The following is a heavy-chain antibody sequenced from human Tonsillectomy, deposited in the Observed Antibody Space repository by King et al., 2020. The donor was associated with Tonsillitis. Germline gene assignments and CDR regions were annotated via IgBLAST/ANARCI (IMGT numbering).Heavy chain of an antibody. D-gene: IGHD1-1*01. J-gene: IGHJ6*02. CDR3: AWRGQRDAVNARWNSGIDAAGSYYFYGLDL. CDR1: GGSFSVYY. Sequence: VQLQQWGAGLLKPSETLSLTCAVYGGSFSVYYWSWIRQPPGKGLEWIGEINHSGSTNYTPSLKSRVTVSVDPSKNQFSLKLSSVTAADTAVYYCAWRGQRDAVNARWNSGIDAAGSYYFYGLDLWGQGTTVTVSS. V-gene: IGHV4-34*01. CDR2: INHSGST.